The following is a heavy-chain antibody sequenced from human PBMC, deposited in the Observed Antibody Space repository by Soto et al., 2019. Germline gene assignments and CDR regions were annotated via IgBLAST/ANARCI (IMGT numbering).Heavy chain of an antibody. J-gene: IGHJ6*02. V-gene: IGHV4-34*01. D-gene: IGHD6-13*01. Sequence: QVQLQQWGAGLLKPSETLSLTCAVYGGSFSGYYWSWIRQPPGKGLEWIGEINHSGSTNYNPSLRSRVTISVDXXKXQXXPKLSSVTAADTAVYYCARGVGSSWYSGYYDGMDVWGQGTTVTVSS. CDR1: GGSFSGYY. CDR2: INHSGST. CDR3: ARGVGSSWYSGYYDGMDV.